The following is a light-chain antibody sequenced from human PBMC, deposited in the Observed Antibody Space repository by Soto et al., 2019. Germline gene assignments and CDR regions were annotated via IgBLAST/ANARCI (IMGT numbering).Light chain of an antibody. V-gene: IGKV1-8*01. CDR1: QGISNY. J-gene: IGKJ2*01. CDR3: QQYNSFHQT. Sequence: AIRMTQSPSSFSASTGDRVTITCRATQGISNYLAWYQQKPGKAPKLLIYRASVLESGVPSRFIGGGSGTNFSLNISYLQSEDFATYYCQQYNSFHQTFGQGTKLEIK. CDR2: RAS.